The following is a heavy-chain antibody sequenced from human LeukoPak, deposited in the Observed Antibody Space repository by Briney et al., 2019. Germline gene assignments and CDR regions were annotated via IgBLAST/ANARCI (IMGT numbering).Heavy chain of an antibody. Sequence: SETLSLTCTVSGGSITNYYWSWIRQTPGKGLEWIGNIYYRGNTNCNPSLESRVTMSVDTSKNQFSLNLDSVTAADTAVYYCARDAGSDVGDGWFDPWGQGTLVTVSS. CDR3: ARDAGSDVGDGWFDP. CDR2: IYYRGNT. J-gene: IGHJ5*02. CDR1: GGSITNYY. D-gene: IGHD3-10*02. V-gene: IGHV4-59*01.